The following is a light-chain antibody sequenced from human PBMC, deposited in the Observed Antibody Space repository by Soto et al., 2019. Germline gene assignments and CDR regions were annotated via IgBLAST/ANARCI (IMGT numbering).Light chain of an antibody. J-gene: IGKJ2*01. CDR3: QQYTTYPYT. V-gene: IGKV1-5*01. Sequence: DIQMTQSPSTLSASVGDRVTITCRASQSVTNWLAWYQQKPGKAPNLLIYDASRLQSVIPSRYSGSGSGTEFTLTISSLQPDDFATYYCQQYTTYPYTFGQGTKLEIK. CDR2: DAS. CDR1: QSVTNW.